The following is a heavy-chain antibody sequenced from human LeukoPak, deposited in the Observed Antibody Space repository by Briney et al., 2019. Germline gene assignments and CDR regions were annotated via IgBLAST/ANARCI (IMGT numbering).Heavy chain of an antibody. Sequence: ASVKVSCKASGYTFTGHYMHWVRQAPGQGLEWMGRINPNSGGTNYAQKFQGRVTMTRDTSISTAYMELSRLRSDDTAVYYCARDLGIAATHPDYWGQGTLVTVSS. D-gene: IGHD6-13*01. J-gene: IGHJ4*02. CDR1: GYTFTGHY. V-gene: IGHV1-2*06. CDR2: INPNSGGT. CDR3: ARDLGIAATHPDY.